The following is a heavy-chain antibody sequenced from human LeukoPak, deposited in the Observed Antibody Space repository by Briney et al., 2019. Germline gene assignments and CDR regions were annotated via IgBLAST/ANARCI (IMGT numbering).Heavy chain of an antibody. CDR2: INPSGGST. Sequence: ASVKVSCKASGYTFTSYYMHWVRQAPGQGLEWMGIINPSGGSTSYAQKFQGRVTMTRDTSTSTVYMELSSLRSEDTAVYYCARDSGEMATTMVPGDYWGQGTLVTVSS. V-gene: IGHV1-46*01. CDR1: GYTFTSYY. D-gene: IGHD4-23*01. J-gene: IGHJ4*02. CDR3: ARDSGEMATTMVPGDY.